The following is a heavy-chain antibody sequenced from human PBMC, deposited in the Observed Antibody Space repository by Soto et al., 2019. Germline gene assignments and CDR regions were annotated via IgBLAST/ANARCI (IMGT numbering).Heavy chain of an antibody. CDR2: IIPIFGTA. D-gene: IGHD2-15*01. CDR1: GGTFSSYA. Sequence: ASVKVSCKASGGTFSSYAISWVRQAPGQGLEWVGGIIPIFGTANYAQKFQGRVTITADESTSTAYMELSSLRSEDTAVYYCARASRAAYGMDVWGQGTTVTVSS. V-gene: IGHV1-69*13. J-gene: IGHJ6*02. CDR3: ARASRAAYGMDV.